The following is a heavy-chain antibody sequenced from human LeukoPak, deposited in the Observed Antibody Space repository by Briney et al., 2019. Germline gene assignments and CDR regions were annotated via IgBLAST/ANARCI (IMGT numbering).Heavy chain of an antibody. CDR1: GFTFSSYA. CDR2: ISYDGSNK. Sequence: GGSLRLSCAASGFTFSSYAMHWVRQATGKGLEWVAVISYDGSNKYYADSVKGRFTISRDNSKNTLYLQMNSLRAEDTAVYYCARDALRLPPIWGQGTLVTVSS. J-gene: IGHJ4*02. CDR3: ARDALRLPPI. V-gene: IGHV3-30*04. D-gene: IGHD3-16*01.